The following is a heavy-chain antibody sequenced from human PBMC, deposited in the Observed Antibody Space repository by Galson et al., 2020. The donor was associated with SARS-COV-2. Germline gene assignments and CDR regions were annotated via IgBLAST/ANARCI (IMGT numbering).Heavy chain of an antibody. V-gene: IGHV4-30-4*07. J-gene: IGHJ4*02. Sequence: SETLSLTCAVPGGSISSGGYSWSWIRQPPGKGLEWIGYIYYSGSTHYNPSLKSRVTISVDTSKNQFSLKLSSVTAADTAVYYCASSSPPGMTYDSSGYYYSDYWGQGTLVTVSS. CDR3: ASSSPPGMTYDSSGYYYSDY. D-gene: IGHD3-22*01. CDR2: IYYSGST. CDR1: GGSISSGGYS.